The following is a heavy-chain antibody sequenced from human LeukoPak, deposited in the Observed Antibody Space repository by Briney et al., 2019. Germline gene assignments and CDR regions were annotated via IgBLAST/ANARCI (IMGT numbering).Heavy chain of an antibody. CDR1: GGSISSGDYY. CDR3: ARDPRNYDFWSGDPQDGMDV. D-gene: IGHD3-3*01. V-gene: IGHV4-30-4*01. CDR2: IYYSGST. Sequence: PSETLSLTCTVSGGSISSGDYYWSWIRRPPGTGLEWIGYIYYSGSTYYNPSLKSRVTVSVDTSKNQFSLKLSSVTAADTAVYYCARDPRNYDFWSGDPQDGMDVWGQGTTVTVSS. J-gene: IGHJ6*02.